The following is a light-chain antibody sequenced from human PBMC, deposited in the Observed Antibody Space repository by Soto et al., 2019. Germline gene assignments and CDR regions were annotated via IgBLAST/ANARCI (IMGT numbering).Light chain of an antibody. V-gene: IGKV3-11*01. J-gene: IGKJ3*01. CDR1: QSVATF. Sequence: EIVLTQSPATLSLSPGERATLSCRASQSVATFLVWYQQKPFQAPRVLLYDASTSAPGLPSRFSGSGSGTDFALTISLLETEVLADDYCQSCRNWFNCGLRTKV. CDR2: DAS. CDR3: QSCRNWFN.